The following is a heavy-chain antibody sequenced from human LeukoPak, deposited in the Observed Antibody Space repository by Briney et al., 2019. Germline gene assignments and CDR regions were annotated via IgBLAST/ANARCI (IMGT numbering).Heavy chain of an antibody. D-gene: IGHD5-12*01. CDR1: GVSISPYS. J-gene: IGHJ4*02. CDR2: IHYSGTT. Sequence: SETLSLTCTVSGVSISPYSWSWIRHPPGKGLEWIGYIHYSGTTNYNPSLKSRVTISVDTSKNQFSLNLSSVTAADTAVYYCARDSSGYDVMYYFDYWGQGTLVTVSS. CDR3: ARDSSGYDVMYYFDY. V-gene: IGHV4-59*01.